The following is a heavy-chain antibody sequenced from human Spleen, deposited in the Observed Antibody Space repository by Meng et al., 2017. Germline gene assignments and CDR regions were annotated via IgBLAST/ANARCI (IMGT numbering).Heavy chain of an antibody. CDR2: INPSGGST. Sequence: ASVKVSCKASGYTFTSYYMHWVRQAPGRGLEWMGIINPSGGSTSYAQKFQGRVTMTRDTSTSTVYMELSSLRSEDTAVYYCARFMLGLAVVDYWGQGTLVTLL. V-gene: IGHV1-46*01. CDR3: ARFMLGLAVVDY. J-gene: IGHJ4*02. CDR1: GYTFTSYY. D-gene: IGHD6-19*01.